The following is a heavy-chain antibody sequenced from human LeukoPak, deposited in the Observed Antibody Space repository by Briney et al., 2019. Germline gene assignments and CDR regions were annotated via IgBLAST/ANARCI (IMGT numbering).Heavy chain of an antibody. V-gene: IGHV4-4*07. D-gene: IGHD3-10*01. J-gene: IGHJ4*02. CDR1: GGSISTDY. Sequence: SETLSLTCTVSGGSISTDYWTWIRQPAGKGLEWIGLIYTSGSTNYNPSLKSRVTMSLDTSKNQFSLKLTSVTAADTAVYYCASDFGYWGQGTLVSVSS. CDR2: IYTSGST. CDR3: ASDFGY.